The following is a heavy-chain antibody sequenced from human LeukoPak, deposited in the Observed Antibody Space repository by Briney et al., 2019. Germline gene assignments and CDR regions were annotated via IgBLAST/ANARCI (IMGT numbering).Heavy chain of an antibody. CDR2: VFYNGKT. V-gene: IGHV4-59*01. CDR1: GGSISNYY. D-gene: IGHD2-2*01. CDR3: ARDSSSCGSSANCWGPEVQAVPGYYFDH. J-gene: IGHJ4*02. Sequence: PSETLSLTCSVFGGSISNYYWSWIRQPPGRGLEWIGYVFYNGKTNYNPSLKSRVTISVDTSKNQFSLKLSSVTAVDTAVYYCARDSSSCGSSANCWGPEVQAVPGYYFDHWGQGSLVTVSS.